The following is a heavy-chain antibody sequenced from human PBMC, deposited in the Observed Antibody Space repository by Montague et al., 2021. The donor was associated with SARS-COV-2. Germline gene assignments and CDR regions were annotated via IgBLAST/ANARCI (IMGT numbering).Heavy chain of an antibody. V-gene: IGHV4-59*01. D-gene: IGHD2-8*01. CDR1: GGSISSYY. J-gene: IGHJ4*02. CDR3: ASQPPDVRCCLDF. CDR2: IYYSGST. Sequence: SETLSLTCTVSGGSISSYYWTWIRQPPGKGLEWIGYIYYSGSTNYNPSLRSRVTISVDTSKNQFSLRLSSVTAADTALYYCASQPPDVRCCLDFWGRGTLVTVSS.